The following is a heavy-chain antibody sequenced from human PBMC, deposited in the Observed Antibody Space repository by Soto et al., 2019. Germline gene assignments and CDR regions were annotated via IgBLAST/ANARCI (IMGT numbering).Heavy chain of an antibody. J-gene: IGHJ6*02. CDR3: ANHDKGWVATNDYYYYGMDV. CDR1: GFTFGSYA. V-gene: IGHV3-23*01. Sequence: GGSLRLSCAASGFTFGSYAMSWVRQAPGKGLEWVSAISGSGGSTYYADSVKGRFTISRDNSKNTLYLQMNSLRAEDTAVYYCANHDKGWVATNDYYYYGMDVWGQGTTVTVSS. D-gene: IGHD5-12*01. CDR2: ISGSGGST.